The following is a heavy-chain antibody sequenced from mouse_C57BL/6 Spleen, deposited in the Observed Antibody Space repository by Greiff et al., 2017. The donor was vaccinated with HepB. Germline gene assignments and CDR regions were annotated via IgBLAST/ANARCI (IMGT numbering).Heavy chain of an antibody. D-gene: IGHD3-3*01. CDR2: IDPSDSET. CDR3: ARGDPMGYFDV. V-gene: IGHV1-52*01. CDR1: GYTFTSYW. Sequence: VQLQQSGAELVRPGSSVKLSCKASGYTFTSYWMHWVKQRPIQGLEWIGNIDPSDSETHYNQKFKDKATLTVDKSSSTAYMQLSSLTSEDSAVYYCARGDPMGYFDVWGTGTTVTVSS. J-gene: IGHJ1*03.